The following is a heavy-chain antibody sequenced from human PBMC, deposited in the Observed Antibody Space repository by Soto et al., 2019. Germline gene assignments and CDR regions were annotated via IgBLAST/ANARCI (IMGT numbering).Heavy chain of an antibody. CDR2: IYASGSP. Sequence: SETLSLTCTMSGGSISVYYWSWVRQPPGHELEWIGYIYASGSPYYNPSLRSRVTISADKPKNQISLKLTSPTAADTAVYYCERGVGSSPTRYWGRGNLVTVS. CDR3: ERGVGSSPTRY. J-gene: IGHJ4*02. V-gene: IGHV4-59*01. D-gene: IGHD1-26*01. CDR1: GGSISVYY.